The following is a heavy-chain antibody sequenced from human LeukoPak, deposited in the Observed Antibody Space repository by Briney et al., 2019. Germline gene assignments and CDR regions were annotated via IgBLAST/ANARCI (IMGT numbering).Heavy chain of an antibody. CDR3: AKDDLTMVRGVIVPCVDY. J-gene: IGHJ4*02. CDR2: ISGSGGST. CDR1: GFTFSSYG. V-gene: IGHV3-23*01. D-gene: IGHD3-10*01. Sequence: GGSLRLSCAASGFTFSSYGMSWVRQAPGKGLEWVSAISGSGGSTYYADSVKGRFTISRDNSKNTLYLQMNSLRAEDTAVYYCAKDDLTMVRGVIVPCVDYWGQGTLVTVSS.